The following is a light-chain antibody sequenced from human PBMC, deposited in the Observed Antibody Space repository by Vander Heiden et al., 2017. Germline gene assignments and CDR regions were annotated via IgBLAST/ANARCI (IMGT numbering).Light chain of an antibody. Sequence: SYELTQPPSVSVSRGQTASITCSGDKLGDKYACWYQQKPGQSPVLVIYQDSKRPSGIPERFSGSNSWNTATLTISGTQAMDEADYYCQAWDSSTYVFGTGTKVTVL. V-gene: IGLV3-1*01. CDR2: QDS. CDR3: QAWDSSTYV. J-gene: IGLJ1*01. CDR1: KLGDKY.